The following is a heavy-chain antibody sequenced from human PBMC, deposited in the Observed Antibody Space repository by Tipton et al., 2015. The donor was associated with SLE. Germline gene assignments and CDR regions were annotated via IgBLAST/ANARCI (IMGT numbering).Heavy chain of an antibody. CDR1: GGSFSGDY. Sequence: TLSLTCAVYGGSFSGDYWTWIRQSPGKGLEWIAEISQSGSTNYNPSLQSRVSMSVDTSKSQFSLKMSSLTAADTAVYYCASQGATGYWGQGTLVTVSS. J-gene: IGHJ4*02. D-gene: IGHD1-26*01. V-gene: IGHV4-34*01. CDR2: ISQSGST. CDR3: ASQGATGY.